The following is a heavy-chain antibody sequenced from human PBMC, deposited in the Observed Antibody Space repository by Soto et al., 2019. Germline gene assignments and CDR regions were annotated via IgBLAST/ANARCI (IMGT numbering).Heavy chain of an antibody. J-gene: IGHJ6*02. D-gene: IGHD2-21*01. Sequence: DVQLVESGGTLVQPGGSLRLSCAASGFTFSTYWMNWVRQVPGKGLVWLAGMKSDGTITNYEDYVKGRFTIYKDNGKTTLSLHMIGLRGADTSVYDCTRLSGDHVALFSYGMDVWGRGTTVTVSS. CDR2: MKSDGTIT. CDR1: GFTFSTYW. V-gene: IGHV3-74*01. CDR3: TRLSGDHVALFSYGMDV.